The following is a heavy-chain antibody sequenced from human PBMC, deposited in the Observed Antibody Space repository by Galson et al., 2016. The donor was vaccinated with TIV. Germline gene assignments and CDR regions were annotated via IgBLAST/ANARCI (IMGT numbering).Heavy chain of an antibody. J-gene: IGHJ1*01. CDR1: GGIFRSQA. V-gene: IGHV1-69*13. Sequence: SVKVSCKASGGIFRSQAISWVRQAPGQGLEWMGGIIAIFAKVTYAQKFQHRLSITADESTSTAYMELSSLTSEDTAVYYCTCHSGYHYVNEYFHHWGQGTLVTVSS. CDR3: TCHSGYHYVNEYFHH. D-gene: IGHD3-22*01. CDR2: IIAIFAKV.